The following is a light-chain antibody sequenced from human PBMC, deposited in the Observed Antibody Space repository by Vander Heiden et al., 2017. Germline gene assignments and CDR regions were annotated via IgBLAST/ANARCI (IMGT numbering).Light chain of an antibody. V-gene: IGLV1-44*01. CDR3: AAWDDSLNGPV. J-gene: IGLJ2*01. CDR1: SSNIGSNT. CDR2: NND. Sequence: QSVLTQQPSASVTPAQRVTLSCSGSSSNIGSNTVNWYQQLPGTAPKLLIYNNDQRPSGVPDRFSGSKSGTSASLAISGLQSEDEADYYCAAWDDSLNGPVFGGGTKLTVL.